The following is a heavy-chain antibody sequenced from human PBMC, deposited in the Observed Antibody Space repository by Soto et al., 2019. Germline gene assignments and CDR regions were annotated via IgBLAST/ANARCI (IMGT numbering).Heavy chain of an antibody. J-gene: IGHJ4*02. D-gene: IGHD3-3*01. CDR2: IYHSGST. V-gene: IGHV4-30-2*01. CDR1: GGSISSGGYS. Sequence: QLQLQESGSGLVKPSQTLSLTCAVSGGSISSGGYSWSWIRQPPGKGLEWIGYIYHSGSTYYNPSLKSRVTISVDRSTNQCSLKLSSVTAADTAVYYCAAGAILGVVPLDYWGQGTLVTVSS. CDR3: AAGAILGVVPLDY.